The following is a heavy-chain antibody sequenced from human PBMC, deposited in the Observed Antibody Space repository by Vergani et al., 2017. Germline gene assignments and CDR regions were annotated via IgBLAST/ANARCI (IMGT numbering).Heavy chain of an antibody. J-gene: IGHJ6*03. CDR2: IIPIFGTA. CDR3: AGVFLDEMDSRSYYYYYMDV. Sequence: QVQLVQSGAEVKKPGSSVKVSCKASGGTFSSYAISWVRQAPGQGLEWMGGIIPIFGTANYAQKFQGRVTISADESTSTAYMELSSLRSEDTAVYYCAGVFLDEMDSRSYYYYYMDVWGKGTTVTVSS. CDR1: GGTFSSYA. V-gene: IGHV1-69*01. D-gene: IGHD6-13*01.